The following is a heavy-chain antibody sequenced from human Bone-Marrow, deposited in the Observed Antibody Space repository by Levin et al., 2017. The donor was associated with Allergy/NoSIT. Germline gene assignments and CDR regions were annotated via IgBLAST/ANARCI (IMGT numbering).Heavy chain of an antibody. V-gene: IGHV3-48*04. CDR2: ISTSSGTT. J-gene: IGHJ4*02. D-gene: IGHD6-19*01. CDR3: ASQGLSSGWYSVLY. Sequence: PGGSLRLSCAASGFTFSKYSMNWVRQAPGKGLEWVSYISTSSGTTYYADSVKGRFTISRDNANNSLYLQMSSLRAEDTAVYYCASQGLSSGWYSVLYWGQGTLVTVSS. CDR1: GFTFSKYS.